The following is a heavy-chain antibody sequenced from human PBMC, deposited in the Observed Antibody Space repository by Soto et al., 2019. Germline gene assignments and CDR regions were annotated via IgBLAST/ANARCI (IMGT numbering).Heavy chain of an antibody. V-gene: IGHV1-69*06. D-gene: IGHD6-19*01. J-gene: IGHJ4*02. CDR2: IIPLFGKA. CDR1: GGSFSTLG. CDR3: ATEHNSGWYFFDY. Sequence: SVKVSCKASGGSFSTLGINWVRQAPGQGLEWTGGIIPLFGKARYAETSQGRVTITADTSTGTAYMEVSSLRSDDTAVFYCATEHNSGWYFFDYWGQGTMVTVYS.